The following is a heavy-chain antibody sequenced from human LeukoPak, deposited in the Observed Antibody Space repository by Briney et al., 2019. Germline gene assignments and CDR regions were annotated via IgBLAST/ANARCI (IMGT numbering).Heavy chain of an antibody. Sequence: GASVKVSCKASGYTFTSYAMHWVRQAPGQRLEWMGWINAGNGNTKYSQKFQGRVTITRDTSASTAYMELSSLGSEDTAVYYCARGLVDCSSTSCYGGNWFDPWGQGTLVTVSS. CDR1: GYTFTSYA. CDR3: ARGLVDCSSTSCYGGNWFDP. CDR2: INAGNGNT. D-gene: IGHD2-2*01. J-gene: IGHJ5*02. V-gene: IGHV1-3*01.